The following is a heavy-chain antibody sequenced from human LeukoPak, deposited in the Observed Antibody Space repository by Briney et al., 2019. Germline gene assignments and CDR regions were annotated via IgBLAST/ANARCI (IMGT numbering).Heavy chain of an antibody. CDR1: GGSFSGYY. Sequence: SETLSLTCAVYGGSFSGYYWSWIRQPPGKGLEWIGEINHSGSTNYNPSLKSRVTISVDTSKNQFSLQLNSVTPEDTAVYFCSRGWLQKGFDYWGQGTLVTVSS. CDR3: SRGWLQKGFDY. J-gene: IGHJ4*02. V-gene: IGHV4-34*01. CDR2: INHSGST. D-gene: IGHD5-24*01.